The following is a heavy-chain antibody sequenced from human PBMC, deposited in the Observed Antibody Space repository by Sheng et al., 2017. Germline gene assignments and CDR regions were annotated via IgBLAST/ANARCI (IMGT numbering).Heavy chain of an antibody. V-gene: IGHV3-48*03. CDR3: ASTHGYTYGYQLDS. CDR2: ISSSGSTI. Sequence: EVQLVESGGGLIQPGGSLRLSCATYGFPFSNDEMNWVRQAPGKGLEWVSYISSSGSTIHYADSVKGRFTISRDNAKNSLYLQMNSLRAEDTAVYYCASTHGYTYGYQLDSWGQGTLVTVSS. CDR1: GFPFSNDE. D-gene: IGHD5-18*01. J-gene: IGHJ4*02.